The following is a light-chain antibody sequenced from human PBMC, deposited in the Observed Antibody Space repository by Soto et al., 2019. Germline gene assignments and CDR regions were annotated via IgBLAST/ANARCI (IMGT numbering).Light chain of an antibody. CDR1: SSDVGSYNL. Sequence: QSALTQPASVSGSPGQSITISCTGTSSDVGSYNLGSWYQQHPGKAPKLMIYEASKRPSVVCNRFSGSKSGNTPSLTISGLQAEDEADYYCCSYAGSLYVFGTGTKLTVL. J-gene: IGLJ1*01. CDR3: CSYAGSLYV. V-gene: IGLV2-23*01. CDR2: EAS.